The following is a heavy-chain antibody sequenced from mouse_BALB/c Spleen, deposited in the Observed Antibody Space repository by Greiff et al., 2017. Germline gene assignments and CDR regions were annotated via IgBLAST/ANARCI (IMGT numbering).Heavy chain of an antibody. D-gene: IGHD2-14*01. CDR2: ISSGGSYT. J-gene: IGHJ2*01. CDR1: GFTFSSYG. CDR3: ARAYYRYDGTFDY. V-gene: IGHV5-6*01. Sequence: DVQLVESGGDLVKPGGSLKLSCAASGFTFSSYGMSWVRQTPDKRLEWVATISSGGSYTYYPDSVKGRFTISRDNAKNTLYLQMSSLKSEDTAMYYCARAYYRYDGTFDYWGQGTTLTVSS.